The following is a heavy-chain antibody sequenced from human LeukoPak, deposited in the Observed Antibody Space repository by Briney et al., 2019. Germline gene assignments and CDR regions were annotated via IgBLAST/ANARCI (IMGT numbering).Heavy chain of an antibody. Sequence: SETLSLTCTVCGGSIKPYYWSWIRQPPGKGLEWIGYIYYSGITNYDSALKGRVTISVDTSKNQFSLRLTSVTASDTAVYYCARHDFYYWGQGSLVTVSS. CDR2: IYYSGIT. CDR3: ARHDFYY. J-gene: IGHJ4*02. V-gene: IGHV4-59*08. CDR1: GGSIKPYY.